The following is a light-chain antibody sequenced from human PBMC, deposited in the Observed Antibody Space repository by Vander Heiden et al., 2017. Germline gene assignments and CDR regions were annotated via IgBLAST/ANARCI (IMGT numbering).Light chain of an antibody. J-gene: IGKJ4*01. Sequence: DIVMTQSPDCLAVSLGERATINCKSSQSVLYSSNNKNYLAWYQQKPRQPPKLLIHWASIRESGVPDRFSGGGSGTDFTLTISNLQAEDVAVYYCQQYYISPLTFGGGTKVEIK. CDR3: QQYYISPLT. CDR2: WAS. V-gene: IGKV4-1*01. CDR1: QSVLYSSNNKNY.